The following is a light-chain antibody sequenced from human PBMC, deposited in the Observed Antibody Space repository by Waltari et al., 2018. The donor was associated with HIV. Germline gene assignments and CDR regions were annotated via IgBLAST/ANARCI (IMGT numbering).Light chain of an antibody. J-gene: IGLJ1*01. CDR3: SSYAGSNNLI. CDR1: SSDVGGYTY. CDR2: EVS. V-gene: IGLV2-8*01. Sequence: QSALTQPPSASGSPGQSVTISCTGTSSDVGGYTYVPWYQQHPGKAPKLMIYEVSKRPSGVPDRFSGSKSGNTASLTVSGLQAEDEADYYCSSYAGSNNLIFGTGTKVTVL.